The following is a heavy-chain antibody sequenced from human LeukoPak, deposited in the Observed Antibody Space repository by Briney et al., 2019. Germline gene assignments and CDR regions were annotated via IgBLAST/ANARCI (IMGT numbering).Heavy chain of an antibody. V-gene: IGHV7-4-1*02. D-gene: IGHD4-23*01. CDR1: GYTFTSYA. J-gene: IGHJ4*02. CDR2: INTNTGNP. CDR3: ARSAYGGNAYYFDY. Sequence: ASVKVSCKASGYTFTSYAMNWVRQAPGQGLEWMGWINTNTGNPTYAQGFTGRFVFSLDTSVSTAYLQISSLKAEDTAVYYCARSAYGGNAYYFDYWGQGTLVTVSS.